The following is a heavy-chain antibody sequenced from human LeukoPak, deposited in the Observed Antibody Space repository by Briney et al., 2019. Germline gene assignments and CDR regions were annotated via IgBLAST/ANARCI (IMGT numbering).Heavy chain of an antibody. D-gene: IGHD6-6*01. Sequence: SETLSLTCTVSGGSISSSTYYWGWIRQPPGKGLEWIGSIFYSGRIYYNPSLKSRVTISVDTSKNQFSLKLSSVTAADTAVYYCARDRVWDPYFDYWGQGTLVTVSS. CDR1: GGSISSSTYY. J-gene: IGHJ4*02. CDR3: ARDRVWDPYFDY. V-gene: IGHV4-39*07. CDR2: IFYSGRI.